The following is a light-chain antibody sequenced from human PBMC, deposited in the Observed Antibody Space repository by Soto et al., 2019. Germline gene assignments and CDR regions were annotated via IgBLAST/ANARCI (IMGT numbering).Light chain of an antibody. CDR2: GAS. J-gene: IGKJ3*01. Sequence: EIVLTQSPGTLSLSPGERGTLSCRASQSVSSEYLAWYQQKCGQAPRLLIYGASSRATGIPDRFSGSGSGTGFALTISSLEPEDFAVYYCQQYRTSRVTFGPGTKVDIK. CDR1: QSVSSEY. V-gene: IGKV3-20*01. CDR3: QQYRTSRVT.